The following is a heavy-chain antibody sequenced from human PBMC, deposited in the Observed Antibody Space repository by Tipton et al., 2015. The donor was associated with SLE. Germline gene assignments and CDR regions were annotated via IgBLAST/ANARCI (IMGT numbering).Heavy chain of an antibody. CDR3: ARVPEDSSSPAEYFQH. J-gene: IGHJ1*01. Sequence: QLVQSGAEVKKPGASVKVSCKASGYTFTGYYMHWVRQAPGQGLEWMGWINPNSGGTNYAQKFQGRVTMTRDTSISTAYMELGRLRSDDTAGYYCARVPEDSSSPAEYFQHWGQGTLVTVSS. D-gene: IGHD6-13*01. V-gene: IGHV1-2*02. CDR1: GYTFTGYY. CDR2: INPNSGGT.